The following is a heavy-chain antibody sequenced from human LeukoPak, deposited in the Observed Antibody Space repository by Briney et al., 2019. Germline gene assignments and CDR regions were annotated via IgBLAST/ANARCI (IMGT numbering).Heavy chain of an antibody. CDR3: ARLLRYCSSTSCLYFDY. CDR2: INPNSGGT. D-gene: IGHD2-2*01. V-gene: IGHV1-2*02. Sequence: GASVKVSCKASGYTFTGYYMHWVRQAPGQGLEWMGWINPNSGGTNYAQKFQGRVTMTRDTSISTAYTELSRLRSDDTAVYYCARLLRYCSSTSCLYFDYWGQGTLVTVSS. CDR1: GYTFTGYY. J-gene: IGHJ4*02.